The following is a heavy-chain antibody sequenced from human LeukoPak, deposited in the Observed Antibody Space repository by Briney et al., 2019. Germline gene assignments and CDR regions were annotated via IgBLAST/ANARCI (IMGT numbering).Heavy chain of an antibody. D-gene: IGHD3-10*01. Sequence: GGSLRLSCAASGFTFSSYAMSWVRQAPGKGLEWVSAISGSGGSTYYADSVKGRFTISRDNSKNTLYLQMNSLRAEDTAVYYCAKGPLWFGELFGYGMDVWGQGTTVTVSS. CDR2: ISGSGGST. J-gene: IGHJ6*02. CDR3: AKGPLWFGELFGYGMDV. V-gene: IGHV3-23*01. CDR1: GFTFSSYA.